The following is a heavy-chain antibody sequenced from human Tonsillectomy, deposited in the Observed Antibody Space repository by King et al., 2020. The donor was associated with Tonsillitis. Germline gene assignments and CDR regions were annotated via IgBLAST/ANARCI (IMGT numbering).Heavy chain of an antibody. CDR1: GFTFSSYG. J-gene: IGHJ6*02. V-gene: IGHV3-30*18. Sequence: VQLVESGGGVVQPGRSLRLSCAASGFTFSSYGMHWVRQAPGKGLEWVAVISYDGSNKYYADSVKGRFTISRDNSKNTLYLQMNSLRAEDTAVYYCAKDSCSGGSCYSDYYGMDVWGQGTPVTVSS. CDR3: AKDSCSGGSCYSDYYGMDV. CDR2: ISYDGSNK. D-gene: IGHD2-15*01.